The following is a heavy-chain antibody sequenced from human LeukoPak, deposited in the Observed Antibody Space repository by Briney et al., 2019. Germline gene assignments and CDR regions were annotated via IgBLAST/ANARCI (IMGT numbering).Heavy chain of an antibody. J-gene: IGHJ4*02. V-gene: IGHV3-21*01. CDR1: GFTFSSYS. CDR2: ISSSSSYI. D-gene: IGHD2-2*01. CDR3: ARVRDIVVVPAVGSDY. Sequence: GGSLGLSCAASGFTFSSYSMNWVRQAPGKGLEWVSSISSSSSYIYYADSVKGRFTISRDNAKNSLYLQMNSLRAEDTAVYYCARVRDIVVVPAVGSDYWGQGTLVTVSS.